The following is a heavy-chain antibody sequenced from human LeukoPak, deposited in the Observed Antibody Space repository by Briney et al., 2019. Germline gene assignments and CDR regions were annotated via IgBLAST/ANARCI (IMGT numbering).Heavy chain of an antibody. CDR3: ARHALPRYASTQPFGA. CDR1: GDDFSRSW. Sequence: GESLKISCQVSGDDFSRSWIGWVRQVPGKGLDWMGIIFPEDSDTRYSPSFQGHATFSADKSTNTAYLHWSSLRASDTAMYFCARHALPRYASTQPFGAWGQGTLVTVSS. J-gene: IGHJ5*02. V-gene: IGHV5-51*01. CDR2: IFPEDSDT. D-gene: IGHD2-2*01.